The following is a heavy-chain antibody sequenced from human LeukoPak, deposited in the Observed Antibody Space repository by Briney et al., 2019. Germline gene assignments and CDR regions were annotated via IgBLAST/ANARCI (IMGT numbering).Heavy chain of an antibody. CDR1: GGSIGSSTYY. CDR2: IYYSGST. Sequence: SETLSLTCTVSGGSIGSSTYYWGWIRQPPGKGLEWIGSIYYSGSTYYNPSLKSRVTISVDTSKNRFSLKLSSVTAADTAVYYCARPEVGATRGLDYWGQGTLVTVSS. D-gene: IGHD1-26*01. CDR3: ARPEVGATRGLDY. J-gene: IGHJ4*02. V-gene: IGHV4-39*01.